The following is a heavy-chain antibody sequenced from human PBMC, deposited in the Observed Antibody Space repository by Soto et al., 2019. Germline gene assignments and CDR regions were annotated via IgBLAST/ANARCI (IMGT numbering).Heavy chain of an antibody. V-gene: IGHV4-59*13. Sequence: PSETLSLTCTVSGASIDSYYWNWIRQPPGKGLEWIGYIYYSGTTNYNPSLKSRVTISVDLSKNRFSLRLSSVTTADTALYYCARTTAVPNTLRSRYFFDYWGQGTLVTVSS. J-gene: IGHJ4*02. D-gene: IGHD4-17*01. CDR1: GASIDSYY. CDR3: ARTTAVPNTLRSRYFFDY. CDR2: IYYSGTT.